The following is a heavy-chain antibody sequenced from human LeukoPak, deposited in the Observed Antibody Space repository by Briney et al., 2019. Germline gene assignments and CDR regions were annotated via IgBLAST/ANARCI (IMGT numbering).Heavy chain of an antibody. CDR3: AREHQWASDY. CDR1: GYTFNDYY. Sequence: ASVKVSCKASGYTFNDYYVHWVRQAPGQGLEWVGWIYPNTGGTDYAQKSQGRVTITSDTSIRTVYMEVRSLTSDDTAVYYCAREHQWASDYWGQGTLVTVSS. CDR2: IYPNTGGT. D-gene: IGHD1-26*01. V-gene: IGHV1-2*02. J-gene: IGHJ4*02.